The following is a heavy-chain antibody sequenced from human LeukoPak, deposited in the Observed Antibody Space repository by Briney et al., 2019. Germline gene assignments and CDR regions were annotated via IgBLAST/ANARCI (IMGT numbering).Heavy chain of an antibody. CDR2: VYYSGST. CDR3: ARLGYSVSWTDC. D-gene: IGHD6-13*01. CDR1: GGSISSTSHY. J-gene: IGHJ4*02. Sequence: SETLSLTCTVSGGSISSTSHYWGWIRQPPGKGLEWIGSVYYSGSTYYNPSLKSRVTISVDTSKNQFSLRLSSVTATDMAVYFCARLGYSVSWTDCWGQGIRSPSPQ. V-gene: IGHV4-39*01.